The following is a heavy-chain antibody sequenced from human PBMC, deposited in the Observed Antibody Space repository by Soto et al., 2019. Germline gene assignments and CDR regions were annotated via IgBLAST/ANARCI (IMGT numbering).Heavy chain of an antibody. D-gene: IGHD3-22*01. J-gene: IGHJ6*02. Sequence: ASVKVSCKASGYNFTSHYMHWVRQAPGQGLESMGIIYPRGGTTIYAQKFQGRVTMTRDTSTHTFYMELSSLRSEDTAMYYCARGGYSSTGTTFHYHGLDVWGQGTTVTVSS. CDR2: IYPRGGTT. CDR1: GYNFTSHY. CDR3: ARGGYSSTGTTFHYHGLDV. V-gene: IGHV1-46*01.